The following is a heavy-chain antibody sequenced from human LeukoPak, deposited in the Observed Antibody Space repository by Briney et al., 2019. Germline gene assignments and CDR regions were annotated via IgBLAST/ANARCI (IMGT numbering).Heavy chain of an antibody. V-gene: IGHV3-53*01. CDR3: AREGKYYDYVWGSYDY. CDR1: EFIISSLY. Sequence: GGSLRLSCAASEFIISSLYMSWVRQAPGKGLEWVSVIYTGDRTSYADSVKGRFSISRDNSKNTVYLQINSLRAEDTAVYYCAREGKYYDYVWGSYDYWGQGTLVTVSS. J-gene: IGHJ4*02. D-gene: IGHD3-16*01. CDR2: IYTGDRT.